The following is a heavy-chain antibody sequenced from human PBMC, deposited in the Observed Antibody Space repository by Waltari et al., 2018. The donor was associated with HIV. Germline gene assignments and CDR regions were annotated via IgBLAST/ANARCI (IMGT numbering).Heavy chain of an antibody. D-gene: IGHD3-3*01. Sequence: QVQLQQWGAGLLKPSETLSLTCAVYGGSFSGYYWSWIRQPPGKGLEWIGEINHSGSTNYNPSLKSRVTISVDTSKNQFSLKLSSVTAADTAVYYCARTRITIFGVVIPFDYWGQGTLVTVSS. CDR2: INHSGST. CDR3: ARTRITIFGVVIPFDY. CDR1: GGSFSGYY. J-gene: IGHJ4*02. V-gene: IGHV4-34*01.